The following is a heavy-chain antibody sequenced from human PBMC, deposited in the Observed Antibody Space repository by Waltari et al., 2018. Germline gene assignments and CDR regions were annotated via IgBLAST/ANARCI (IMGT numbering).Heavy chain of an antibody. CDR3: ARDRGWFPLHRTYYFDY. CDR2: INHSRRT. J-gene: IGHJ4*02. D-gene: IGHD6-19*01. V-gene: IGHV4-34*01. Sequence: QVQLQQWGAGLLKPSETLSLTCAVYGGSFSGYYWSWIRQPPGKGLEWIGEINHSRRTNDNPSLKSRVTISVETSKNQFSLKLSSGTAADTAVYYCARDRGWFPLHRTYYFDYWGQGTLVTVSS. CDR1: GGSFSGYY.